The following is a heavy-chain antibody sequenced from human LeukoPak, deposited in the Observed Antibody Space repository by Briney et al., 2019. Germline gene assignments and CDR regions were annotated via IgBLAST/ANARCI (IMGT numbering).Heavy chain of an antibody. CDR2: INPNSGGT. Sequence: GASVKVSCKASGYTFTGYYMHWVRQAPGQGLEWMGWINPNSGGTNYAPKFQGRVTMTRDTSISTAYMELSRLRSDDTAVYYCAREYSSSWSRWGQGTLVTVSS. CDR3: AREYSSSWSR. J-gene: IGHJ4*02. V-gene: IGHV1-2*02. CDR1: GYTFTGYY. D-gene: IGHD6-13*01.